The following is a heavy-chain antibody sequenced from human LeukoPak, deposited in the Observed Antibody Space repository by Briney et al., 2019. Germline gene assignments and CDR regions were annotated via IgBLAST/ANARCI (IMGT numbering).Heavy chain of an antibody. D-gene: IGHD2-2*01. V-gene: IGHV4-39*01. J-gene: IGHJ4*02. CDR3: ARQGDHDIVVVPAASFDY. CDR1: GGSISSSSYY. Sequence: SETLSLTCTVSGGSISSSSYYWGWIRQPPGKGLEWIGSIYYSGSTYYNPSLKSRVTISVDTSKNQFSLKLSSVTAADTAVYYCARQGDHDIVVVPAASFDYWGQGTLVTASS. CDR2: IYYSGST.